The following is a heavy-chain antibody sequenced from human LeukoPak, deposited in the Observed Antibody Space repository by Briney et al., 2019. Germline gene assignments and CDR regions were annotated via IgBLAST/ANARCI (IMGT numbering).Heavy chain of an antibody. D-gene: IGHD2-2*01. V-gene: IGHV1-2*02. J-gene: IGHJ6*03. CDR3: ARESVVVVPAAYYYYMDV. Sequence: GASVKVSCKASGYTFTGYYMHWVRQAPGQGLEWMEWINPNSGGTNYAQKFQGRVTMTRDTSISTAYMELSRLRSDDTAVYYCARESVVVVPAAYYYYMDVWGKGTTVTVSS. CDR1: GYTFTGYY. CDR2: INPNSGGT.